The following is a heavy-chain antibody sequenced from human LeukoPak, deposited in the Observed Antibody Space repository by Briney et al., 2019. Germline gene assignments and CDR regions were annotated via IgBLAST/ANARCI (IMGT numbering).Heavy chain of an antibody. CDR1: EFTISDYY. D-gene: IGHD5-18*01. CDR2: ISSSGSTI. V-gene: IGHV3-11*01. CDR3: ARGVDTAMVTFIFQH. J-gene: IGHJ1*01. Sequence: PGGSLRLSCAASEFTISDYYMSWIRQAPGKGLEWASYISSSGSTIYYADSVKGRFTISRDNAKNSLYLQMNSLRAEDTAVYYCARGVDTAMVTFIFQHWGQATLVTVSS.